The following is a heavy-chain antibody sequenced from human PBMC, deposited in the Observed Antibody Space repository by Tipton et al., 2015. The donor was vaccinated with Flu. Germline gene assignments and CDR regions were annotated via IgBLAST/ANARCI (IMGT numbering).Heavy chain of an antibody. CDR2: IDFSGST. J-gene: IGHJ6*02. V-gene: IGHV4-31*02. CDR3: ARESPYFYGMDV. Sequence: LRLSCTVSGDSVSNSDYYWNWIRQEPGKGLERIGHIDFSGSTHYNPSLKSRLTISIDTSKNQFSLRLNGVTGADTAVYYCARESPYFYGMDVWDQGP. CDR1: GDSVSNSDYY.